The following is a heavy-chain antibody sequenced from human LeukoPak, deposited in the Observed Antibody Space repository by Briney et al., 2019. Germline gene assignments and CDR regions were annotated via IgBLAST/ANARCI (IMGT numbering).Heavy chain of an antibody. CDR2: INPNSGGT. CDR3: ARDNDFDY. V-gene: IGHV1-2*02. D-gene: IGHD2-8*01. CDR1: GYTFTGYY. Sequence: GASVKVSCKASGYTFTGYYMHWVRQAPGQGLEWMGWINPNSGGTNYAQKFQGGVTMTRDMSTSTVYMELSSLRSEDTAVYYCARDNDFDYWGQGTLVTVSS. J-gene: IGHJ4*02.